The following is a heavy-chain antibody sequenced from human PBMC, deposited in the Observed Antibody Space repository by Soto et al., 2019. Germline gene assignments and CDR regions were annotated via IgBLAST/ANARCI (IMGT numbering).Heavy chain of an antibody. V-gene: IGHV1-69*01. CDR2: IIPIFGTA. Sequence: QVQLVQSGAEVKKPGSSVKVSCKASGGTFSSYAISWARQAPGQGLEWMGGIIPIFGTANYAQKFQGRVTITADESTSTAYMELSSLRSEDTAVYYCARVTINYSSGWYSFWYFDLWGRGTLVTVSS. CDR1: GGTFSSYA. CDR3: ARVTINYSSGWYSFWYFDL. D-gene: IGHD6-19*01. J-gene: IGHJ2*01.